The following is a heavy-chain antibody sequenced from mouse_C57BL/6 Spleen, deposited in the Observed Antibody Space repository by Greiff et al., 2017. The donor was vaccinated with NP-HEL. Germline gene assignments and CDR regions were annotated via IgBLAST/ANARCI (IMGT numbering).Heavy chain of an antibody. CDR2: ISDGGSYT. Sequence: EVKLVESGGGLVKPGGSLKLSCAASGFTFSSYAMSWVRQTPEKRLEWVATISDGGSYTYYPDNVKGRFTISRDNAKNNLYLQMSHLKSEDTAMYYCARDGDWDWFAYWGQGTLVTVSA. J-gene: IGHJ3*01. V-gene: IGHV5-4*01. CDR3: ARDGDWDWFAY. CDR1: GFTFSSYA. D-gene: IGHD4-1*01.